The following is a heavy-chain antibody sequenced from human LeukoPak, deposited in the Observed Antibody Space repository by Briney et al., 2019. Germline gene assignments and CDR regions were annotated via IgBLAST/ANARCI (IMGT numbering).Heavy chain of an antibody. CDR2: IWYDGSNK. CDR1: GFTFSSYG. D-gene: IGHD5-12*01. Sequence: GGSLRLSCAASGFTFSSYGMHWVRQAPGKGLEWVAVIWYDGSNKYYADSVKGRFTISRDNSKNTLYLQMNSLRAEDTAVYYCARDRGLRARGPFDYWGQGTLVTVSS. CDR3: ARDRGLRARGPFDY. J-gene: IGHJ4*02. V-gene: IGHV3-33*01.